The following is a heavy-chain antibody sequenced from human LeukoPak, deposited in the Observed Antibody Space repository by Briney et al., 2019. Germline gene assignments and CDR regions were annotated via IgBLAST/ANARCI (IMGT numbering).Heavy chain of an antibody. Sequence: GGSLRLSCAASGFTFSSYWMHWVRQAPGKGQVWVSRINSDGSSTSYADSVKGRFTISRDNAKNTLYLQMNSLRAEDTAVYYCAKSYYDSSGYDYFDYWGQGTLVTVSS. V-gene: IGHV3-74*01. CDR2: INSDGSST. CDR1: GFTFSSYW. J-gene: IGHJ4*02. D-gene: IGHD3-22*01. CDR3: AKSYYDSSGYDYFDY.